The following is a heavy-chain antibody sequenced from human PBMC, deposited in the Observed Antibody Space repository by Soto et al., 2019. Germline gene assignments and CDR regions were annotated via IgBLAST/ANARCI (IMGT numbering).Heavy chain of an antibody. CDR3: AHSLEVGYQLLYPKYFDY. J-gene: IGHJ4*02. Sequence: SGPTLVNPTQTLTLTCTFSGFSLNTSGVGVGWIRQPPGKALEWLALIYWDDDKRYSPSLKSRLTITKDTSKNQVVLTMTNMDPVDTATYYCAHSLEVGYQLLYPKYFDYWGQGTLVTVSS. V-gene: IGHV2-5*02. D-gene: IGHD2-2*01. CDR2: IYWDDDK. CDR1: GFSLNTSGVG.